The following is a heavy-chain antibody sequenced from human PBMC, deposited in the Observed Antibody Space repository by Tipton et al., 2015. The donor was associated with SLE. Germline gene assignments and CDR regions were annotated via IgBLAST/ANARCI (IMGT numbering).Heavy chain of an antibody. Sequence: TLSLTCSVSGGSISSGGYYWSWILQYPGKGLEWIGYIYYRGTTHYNPSLESRASISVDTSRDQFSLNLTSVTAADTAVFYCARGESYKGFYFIDVWGRGTKVTVPS. CDR2: IYYRGTT. CDR1: GGSISSGGYY. CDR3: ARGESYKGFYFIDV. J-gene: IGHJ6*04. V-gene: IGHV4-31*03. D-gene: IGHD1-26*01.